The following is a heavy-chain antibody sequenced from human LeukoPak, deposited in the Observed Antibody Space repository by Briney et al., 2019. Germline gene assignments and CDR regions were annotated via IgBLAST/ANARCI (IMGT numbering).Heavy chain of an antibody. CDR1: GFTFSSYS. V-gene: IGHV3-21*01. J-gene: IGHJ6*03. CDR2: ISSSSSYI. CDR3: AREARYCSSTSCSKGYYYYYYMDV. D-gene: IGHD2-2*01. Sequence: GGSLRLSCAASGFTFSSYSMNWVRQAPGKGLEWVSSISSSSSYIYYADSVKGRFTISRDKAMKSMYLQMNSLRAEDTAVYYCAREARYCSSTSCSKGYYYYYYMDVWGKVTTVTVSS.